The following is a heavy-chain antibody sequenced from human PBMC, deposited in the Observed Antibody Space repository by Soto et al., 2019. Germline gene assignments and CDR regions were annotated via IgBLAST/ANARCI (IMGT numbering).Heavy chain of an antibody. CDR2: IYYSGST. CDR3: ARGARGYYGSGKGGMDV. D-gene: IGHD3-10*01. V-gene: IGHV4-59*01. Sequence: SETLSLTCTVSGGSISSYYWSWIRQPPGKGLEWIGYIYYSGSTNYNPSLKSRVTISVDTSKNQFSLKLSSVTAADTAVYYCARGARGYYGSGKGGMDVWRQGTTITASS. J-gene: IGHJ6*02. CDR1: GGSISSYY.